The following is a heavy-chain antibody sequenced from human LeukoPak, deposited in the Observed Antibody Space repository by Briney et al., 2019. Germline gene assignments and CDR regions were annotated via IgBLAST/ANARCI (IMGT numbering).Heavy chain of an antibody. D-gene: IGHD2-2*01. CDR3: ARHSCSSSTTCSAYFQH. CDR1: GGSISNYY. J-gene: IGHJ1*01. CDR2: IYHSGST. V-gene: IGHV4-59*08. Sequence: PSEALSLTCAVSGGSISNYYWSWIRQPPGKGLEWLGYIYHSGSTNYNPSLKSRVTILVDSSKNHFSLKLSSVTAADTAVYYCARHSCSSSTTCSAYFQHWGQGTLVTVSS.